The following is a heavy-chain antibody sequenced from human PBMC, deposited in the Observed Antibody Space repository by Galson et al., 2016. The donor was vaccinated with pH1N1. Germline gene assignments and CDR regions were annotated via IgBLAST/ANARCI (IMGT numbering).Heavy chain of an antibody. CDR3: ARAPYDSWSGYYTNFGGYFDS. CDR2: IRSKVYGGTT. CDR1: GFTFGDYG. J-gene: IGHJ4*02. D-gene: IGHD3-3*01. V-gene: IGHV3-49*03. Sequence: SLRLSCAASGFTFGDYGFIWFRQTPGKGLEWVGFIRSKVYGGTTEYAASVKGRFTISRDDSKRIAYLQMSSLKSADTALYYCARAPYDSWSGYYTNFGGYFDSWGQGILVTVSS.